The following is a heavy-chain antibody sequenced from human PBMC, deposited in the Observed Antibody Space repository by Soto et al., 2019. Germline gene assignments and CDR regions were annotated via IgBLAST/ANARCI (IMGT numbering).Heavy chain of an antibody. CDR2: IYYSGST. V-gene: IGHV4-31*03. CDR1: GGSISSGTYY. CDR3: ARSGSGSYAGNLEH. Sequence: QVRLQESGPGLVKPSQTLSLSCTVSGGSISSGTYYWSWIRQHPGKGLEWIGHIYYSGSTYYNPSLKSRVTISVDTSKHQFSLKLSSVTAADTAVYYCARSGSGSYAGNLEHWGQGTLVTVPS. J-gene: IGHJ1*01. D-gene: IGHD1-26*01.